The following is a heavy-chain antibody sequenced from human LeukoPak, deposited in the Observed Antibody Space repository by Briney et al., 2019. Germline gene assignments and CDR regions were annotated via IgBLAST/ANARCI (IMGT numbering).Heavy chain of an antibody. V-gene: IGHV4-30-4*01. Sequence: PSQTLSLTCTVSGGSISSDEYFWNWIRQPPGKGPEWIGYIYYSGNTNFNPSLKSRVTISLDTSKNQFSLKLRSVTAADTAVYYCARMVYCGGDCPPDYWGQGTLVTVSS. J-gene: IGHJ4*02. CDR1: GGSISSDEYF. CDR3: ARMVYCGGDCPPDY. D-gene: IGHD2-21*02. CDR2: IYYSGNT.